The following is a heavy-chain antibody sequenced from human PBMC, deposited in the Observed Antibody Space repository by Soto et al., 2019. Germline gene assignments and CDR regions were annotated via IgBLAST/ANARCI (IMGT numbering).Heavy chain of an antibody. CDR1: DSPISSYY. Sequence: PSETLSLTCSVSDSPISSYYWGWFRQPPGQGLEWIGTIYYTGSTSYNPSLKSRVTVSVDTSKNQFSLKLNSVTAADTAVYYCARRLYYDSSGFEGGGMDVWGQGTTVTVSS. V-gene: IGHV4-59*08. J-gene: IGHJ6*02. D-gene: IGHD3-22*01. CDR2: IYYTGST. CDR3: ARRLYYDSSGFEGGGMDV.